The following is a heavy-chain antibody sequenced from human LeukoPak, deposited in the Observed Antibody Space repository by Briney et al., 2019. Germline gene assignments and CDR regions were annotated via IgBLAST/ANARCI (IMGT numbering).Heavy chain of an antibody. CDR3: AHDSSGWYGMDV. V-gene: IGHV2-5*02. CDR2: IYWDDDK. Sequence: SGPTLVNPTQTLTLTCTFSGFSLSTSGVGVGWIRQPPGKALEWLALIYWDDDKRYSPSLKNRLTITKDTSRNQVVLTMTNMDPVDTGTYYCAHDSSGWYGMDVWGQGTTVTVSS. CDR1: GFSLSTSGVG. J-gene: IGHJ6*02. D-gene: IGHD6-19*01.